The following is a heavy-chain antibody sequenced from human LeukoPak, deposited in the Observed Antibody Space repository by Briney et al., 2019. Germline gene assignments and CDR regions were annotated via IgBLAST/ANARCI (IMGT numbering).Heavy chain of an antibody. CDR1: GGSFSGYY. CDR3: ARTYNWNYPRMFDY. V-gene: IGHV4-34*01. CDR2: INHSGST. J-gene: IGHJ4*02. Sequence: SETLSLTCAVYGGSFSGYYWSWIRQPPGKGLEWIGEINHSGSTNYNPSLKSRVTISVDTSKNQLSLKLSSVTAADTAVYYCARTYNWNYPRMFDYWGQGTLVTVSS. D-gene: IGHD1-7*01.